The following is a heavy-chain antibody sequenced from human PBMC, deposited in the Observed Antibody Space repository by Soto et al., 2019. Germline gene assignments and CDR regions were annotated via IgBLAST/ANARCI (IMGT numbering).Heavy chain of an antibody. V-gene: IGHV2-5*01. Sequence: SGPTLVNPTQTLTLTCTFSGFSLSTIGVGVGWIRQPPGKALEWLALIYWNDDKRYSPSLKSRLTITKDTSKNQVVLTMTNMDPVDTATYYCARRGRFWSGYYLSEYWGQGTLVIVSS. J-gene: IGHJ4*02. CDR2: IYWNDDK. CDR3: ARRGRFWSGYYLSEY. D-gene: IGHD3-3*01. CDR1: GFSLSTIGVG.